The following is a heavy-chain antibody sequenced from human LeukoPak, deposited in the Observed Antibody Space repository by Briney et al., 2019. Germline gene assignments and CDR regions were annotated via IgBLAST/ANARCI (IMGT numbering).Heavy chain of an antibody. J-gene: IGHJ2*01. V-gene: IGHV4-4*07. CDR3: ARRRSYYYDSSSYSSDYWYFDL. Sequence: SETLSLTCTVSGGSISSYYWSWIRQPAGKGLEWIGRIYTSGSTNYNPSLKSRVTMSVDTSKNQFSLKLSSVTAADTAVYYCARRRSYYYDSSSYSSDYWYFDLWGRGTLVTVSS. CDR1: GGSISSYY. D-gene: IGHD3-22*01. CDR2: IYTSGST.